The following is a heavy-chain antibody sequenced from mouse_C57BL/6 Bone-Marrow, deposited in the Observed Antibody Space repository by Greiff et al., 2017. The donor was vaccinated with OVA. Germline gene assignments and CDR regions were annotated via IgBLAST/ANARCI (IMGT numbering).Heavy chain of an antibody. V-gene: IGHV1-54*01. J-gene: IGHJ2*01. Sequence: QVQLQQSGAELVRPGTSVKVSCKASGYAFTNYLIEWVKQRPGQGLEWIGVINPGSGGTNYNEKFKGKATLTADKSSSTAYMQLSSLTSEDSAVYFCARWTHGKGDTWGQGTTLTVSS. CDR1: GYAFTNYL. D-gene: IGHD2-1*01. CDR3: ARWTHGKGDT. CDR2: INPGSGGT.